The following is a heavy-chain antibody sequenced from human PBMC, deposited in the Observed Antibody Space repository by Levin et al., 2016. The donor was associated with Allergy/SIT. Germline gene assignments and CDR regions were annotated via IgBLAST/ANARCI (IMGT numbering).Heavy chain of an antibody. CDR3: ARDPFTRWYFDL. Sequence: GESLKISCAASGFTFSSYWMSWVRQAPGKGLEWVANIKQDGSEKYYVDSVKGRFTISRDNAKNSLYLQMNSLRAEDTAVYYCARDPFTRWYFDLWGRGTLVTVSS. CDR1: GFTFSSYW. CDR2: IKQDGSEK. V-gene: IGHV3-7*01. J-gene: IGHJ2*01.